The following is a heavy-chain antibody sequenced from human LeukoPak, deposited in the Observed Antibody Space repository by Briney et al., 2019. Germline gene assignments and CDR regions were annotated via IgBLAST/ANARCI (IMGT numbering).Heavy chain of an antibody. D-gene: IGHD1-26*01. CDR2: IWYDGSNK. CDR1: GFTFSSYG. J-gene: IGHJ4*02. Sequence: PGGSLRLSCAASGFTFSSYGMHWVRQAPGKGLEWVAVIWYDGSNKYYADSVKGRFTISRDNSKNTLYLQMNSLRAEDTAVYYCARDQHAKWEPPGPLDYWGQGTLVTVSS. CDR3: ARDQHAKWEPPGPLDY. V-gene: IGHV3-33*01.